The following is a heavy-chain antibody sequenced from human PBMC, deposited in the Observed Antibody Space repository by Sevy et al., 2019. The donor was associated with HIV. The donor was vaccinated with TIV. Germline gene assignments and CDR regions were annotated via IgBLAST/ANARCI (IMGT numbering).Heavy chain of an antibody. CDR1: GFTFTTYT. D-gene: IGHD3-10*01. Sequence: GGSLRLSCAASGFTFTTYTMNWVRQAPGKGLEWVSSITSSSNYIYYAVSVKGRFTISRDNAKDSVYLQMNSLRAEDTAVYYCARPYGSGSWEAFDVWGQGTMVTVSS. V-gene: IGHV3-21*01. CDR3: ARPYGSGSWEAFDV. J-gene: IGHJ3*01. CDR2: ITSSSNYI.